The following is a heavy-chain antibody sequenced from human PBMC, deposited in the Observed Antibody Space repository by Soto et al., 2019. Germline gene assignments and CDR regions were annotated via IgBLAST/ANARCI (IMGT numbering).Heavy chain of an antibody. CDR2: MRPDSGGA. CDR1: GYTFTGYY. J-gene: IGHJ4*02. CDR3: ARDPHEGVYDY. D-gene: IGHD3-16*01. V-gene: IGHV1-2*02. Sequence: ASVKVSCKASGYTFTGYYLHWIRQAPGQGLQWMGWMRPDSGGADYAQKFQGRVSMTRDTSTSTFYMELSRLASDDTAVYYCARDPHEGVYDYWGQGTQVTVSS.